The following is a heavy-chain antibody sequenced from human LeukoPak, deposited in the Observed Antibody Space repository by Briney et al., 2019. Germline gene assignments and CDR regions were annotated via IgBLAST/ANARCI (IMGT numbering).Heavy chain of an antibody. CDR2: IYYSGST. V-gene: IGHV4-30-4*02. J-gene: IGHJ4*01. CDR3: ARVGTGNFDH. D-gene: IGHD1-1*01. Sequence: SETLSLTCTVSGGSISSGDYYWSWIRQPPGKGLEWIGYIYYSGSTYYNPSLKSRVTISIDTSNNQFSLKLSSVTAADTAVYYCARVGTGNFDHWGRGTLVTVSS. CDR1: GGSISSGDYY.